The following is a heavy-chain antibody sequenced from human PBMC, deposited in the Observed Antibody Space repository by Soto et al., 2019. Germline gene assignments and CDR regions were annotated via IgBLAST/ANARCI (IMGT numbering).Heavy chain of an antibody. CDR1: GFTFSSYW. V-gene: IGHV3-7*03. D-gene: IGHD6-13*01. Sequence: GGSLRFSCAASGFTFSSYWMSWVRQAPGKGLEWVANIKQDGSEKYYVDSVKGRFTISRDNAKNSLYLQMNSLRAEDTAVYYCARDRSPHSWYSSSWFSPLYFDYWGQGTLVTVSS. CDR2: IKQDGSEK. J-gene: IGHJ4*02. CDR3: ARDRSPHSWYSSSWFSPLYFDY.